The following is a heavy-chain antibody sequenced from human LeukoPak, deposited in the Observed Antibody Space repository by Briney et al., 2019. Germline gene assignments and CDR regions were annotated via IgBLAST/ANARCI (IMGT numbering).Heavy chain of an antibody. Sequence: PGGSLRLSCAASGFTFTTYWMNWVRQAPGKGLEWVANIKPDGSEKYYVDSVKGRFTISRDNAKDSLYLQMNSLRAEDTAVYYCALYYSGSGSSLATPTLKIMDVWGQGTTVTVSS. CDR1: GFTFTTYW. CDR2: IKPDGSEK. CDR3: ALYYSGSGSSLATPTLKIMDV. D-gene: IGHD3-10*01. J-gene: IGHJ6*02. V-gene: IGHV3-7*01.